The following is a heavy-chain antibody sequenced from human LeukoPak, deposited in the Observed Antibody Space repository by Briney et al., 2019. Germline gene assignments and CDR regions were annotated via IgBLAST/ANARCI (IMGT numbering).Heavy chain of an antibody. V-gene: IGHV4-61*01. CDR3: ARVKRYCSSTSCLHDAFDI. CDR1: GGSISSGSYY. Sequence: SETLSLTCTVSGGSISSGSYYWSWIRQPPWKGLEWIGYIYYSGSTNYNPSLKSRVTISVDTSKNQFSLKLSSVTAADTAVYYCARVKRYCSSTSCLHDAFDIWGQGTMVTVSS. J-gene: IGHJ3*02. D-gene: IGHD2-2*01. CDR2: IYYSGST.